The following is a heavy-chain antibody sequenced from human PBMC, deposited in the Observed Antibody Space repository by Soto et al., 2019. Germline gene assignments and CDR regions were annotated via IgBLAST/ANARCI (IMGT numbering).Heavy chain of an antibody. CDR1: GFTFSSYA. D-gene: IGHD6-19*01. Sequence: EVLLLESGGGLVQPGGSLRLSCAASGFTFSSYAMSWVRQAPGKGLEWVSTISGSGGSAYYADSVKGRFTISRDNSKNTLYLQMNSLRAEDTAVYYCARRTSGWYLDYWGQGTLVTVSS. CDR3: ARRTSGWYLDY. V-gene: IGHV3-23*01. CDR2: ISGSGGSA. J-gene: IGHJ4*02.